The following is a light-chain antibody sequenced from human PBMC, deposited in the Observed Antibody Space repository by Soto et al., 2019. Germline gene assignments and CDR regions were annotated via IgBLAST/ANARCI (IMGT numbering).Light chain of an antibody. J-gene: IGKJ1*01. V-gene: IGKV3-15*01. Sequence: EIVMTHSPATLSVSPGESATLSCSASQSVSSNLAWYQQKPGQAPRLLIYVASTRATGIPGRFSGRGSGTEFTLTISSLQAENFAVYYGQQYNNCRRWTLGKRTMVDI. CDR3: QQYNNCRRWT. CDR1: QSVSSN. CDR2: VAS.